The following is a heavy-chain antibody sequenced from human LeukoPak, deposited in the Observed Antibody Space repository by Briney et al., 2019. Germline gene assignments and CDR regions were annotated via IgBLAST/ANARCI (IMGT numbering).Heavy chain of an antibody. CDR3: ALTPYYYGSGSYYNPGRNYFDY. V-gene: IGHV1-69*02. CDR1: GYTFTGYY. CDR2: IIPILGIA. J-gene: IGHJ4*02. Sequence: ASVKVSCKASGYTFTGYYMHWVRQAPGQGLEWMGRIIPILGIANYAQKFQGRVTITADKSTSTAYMELSSLRSEDTAVYYCALTPYYYGSGSYYNPGRNYFDYWGQGTLVTVSS. D-gene: IGHD3-10*01.